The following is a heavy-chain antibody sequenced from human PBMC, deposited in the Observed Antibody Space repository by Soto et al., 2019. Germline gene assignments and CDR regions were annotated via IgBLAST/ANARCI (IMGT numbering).Heavy chain of an antibody. Sequence: ASVKVSCKASGYTFTSYYMHWVRQAPGQGLEWMGIINPSGGSTSYAQKFQGRVTMTTDTSTSTAYMELRSLRSDDTAVYYCARVRYYDSGRPSGMDVWGQGTTVTVSS. CDR1: GYTFTSYY. CDR3: ARVRYYDSGRPSGMDV. V-gene: IGHV1-46*01. J-gene: IGHJ6*02. CDR2: INPSGGST. D-gene: IGHD3-10*01.